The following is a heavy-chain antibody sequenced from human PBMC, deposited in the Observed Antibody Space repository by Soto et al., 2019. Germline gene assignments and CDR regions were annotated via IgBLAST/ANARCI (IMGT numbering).Heavy chain of an antibody. Sequence: ASVKVSCKASGYTFANYGFSWVRQAPGQGLEWMGWISPYNGNTNYALKLQGRVTLTTDTSSNTAYMELRSLTSDDTAMYYCARDPHTYSDYGNNWLDPWGQGTLVTV. D-gene: IGHD4-17*01. CDR1: GYTFANYG. V-gene: IGHV1-18*01. CDR3: ARDPHTYSDYGNNWLDP. J-gene: IGHJ5*02. CDR2: ISPYNGNT.